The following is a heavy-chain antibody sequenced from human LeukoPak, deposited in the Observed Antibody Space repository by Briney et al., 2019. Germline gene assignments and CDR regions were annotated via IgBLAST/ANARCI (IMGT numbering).Heavy chain of an antibody. CDR3: ARHYYDSSGYPWFDP. CDR1: GGSISSSSYY. CDR2: IYYSGST. D-gene: IGHD3-22*01. Sequence: ASETLSLTCTVSGGSISSSSYYWGWIRQPPGKGLEWIGSIYYSGSTYYNPSLKSRVTISVDTSKNQFSLKLSSVTAADTAVYYCARHYYDSSGYPWFDPWGQGTLVTVSS. J-gene: IGHJ5*02. V-gene: IGHV4-39*01.